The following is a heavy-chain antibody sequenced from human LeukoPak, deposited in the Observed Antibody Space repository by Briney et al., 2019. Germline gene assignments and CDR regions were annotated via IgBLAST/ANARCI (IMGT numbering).Heavy chain of an antibody. CDR3: ARDDYYDSSGYRNAFDI. D-gene: IGHD3-22*01. Sequence: SETLSLTCTVSGGSIRSYYWSWIRQPAGKGLEWIGRFYTSGSTNYNPSLKSRVTMSVGTSKNQFSLKLSSVTAADTAVHYCARDDYYDSSGYRNAFDIWGQGTMVTVSS. V-gene: IGHV4-4*07. CDR2: FYTSGST. J-gene: IGHJ3*02. CDR1: GGSIRSYY.